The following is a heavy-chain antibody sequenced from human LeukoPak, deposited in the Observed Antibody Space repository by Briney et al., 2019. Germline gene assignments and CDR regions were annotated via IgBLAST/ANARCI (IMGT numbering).Heavy chain of an antibody. CDR2: ISYDGSNK. CDR1: GFTFSSYG. V-gene: IGHV3-30*03. Sequence: GGSLRLSCAASGFTFSSYGMHWVRQASGKGLEWVAVISYDGSNKYYVDSVKGRFTISRDNSKNTLYLQMNSLRAEDTAVYYCARGGPAAGRFDYWGQGTLVTVSS. D-gene: IGHD6-13*01. J-gene: IGHJ4*02. CDR3: ARGGPAAGRFDY.